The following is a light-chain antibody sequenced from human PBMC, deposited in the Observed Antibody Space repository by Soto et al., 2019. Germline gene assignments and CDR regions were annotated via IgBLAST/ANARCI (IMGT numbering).Light chain of an antibody. J-gene: IGKJ4*01. V-gene: IGKV1D-13*01. CDR2: DAS. CDR1: QGIGNA. Sequence: AIQMTQSPSSLSASVGDRVTISCRASQGIGNALGWYQQKPGKPPKFLIYDASNLESGVPSRFSGSASGTEFTLTISSLQPDDFATYYCQQYDNYPLTFGGGTKVDIK. CDR3: QQYDNYPLT.